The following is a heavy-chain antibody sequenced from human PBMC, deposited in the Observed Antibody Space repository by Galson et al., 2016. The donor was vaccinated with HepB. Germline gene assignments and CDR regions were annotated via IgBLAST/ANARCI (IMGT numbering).Heavy chain of an antibody. CDR1: GISVTTFEVG. D-gene: IGHD3/OR15-3a*01. V-gene: IGHV2-5*02. Sequence: PALVTPTQTLTLTCSVSGISVTTFEVGVGWIRQSPGKAPEWLAIIYWDDEDRYSPSLKSRLTITRDTSKDQVVLTMINMDPEDTATYYCEHRGRTRYFDTGGQGTLVAASS. CDR3: EHRGRTRYFDT. J-gene: IGHJ4*02. CDR2: IYWDDED.